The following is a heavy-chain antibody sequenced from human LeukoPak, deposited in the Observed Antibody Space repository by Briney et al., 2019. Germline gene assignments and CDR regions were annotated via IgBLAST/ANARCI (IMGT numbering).Heavy chain of an antibody. CDR3: ARHGATYYYDSSGYYSTSPYLDY. CDR2: IYHSGST. J-gene: IGHJ4*02. Sequence: SETLSLTCAVSGGSISSGGYSWSWIRQPPGKGLEWIGYIYHSGSTYYNPSLKSRVTISVDRSKNQFSLKLSSVTAADTAVYYCARHGATYYYDSSGYYSTSPYLDYWGQGTLVTVSS. CDR1: GGSISSGGYS. D-gene: IGHD3-22*01. V-gene: IGHV4-30-2*01.